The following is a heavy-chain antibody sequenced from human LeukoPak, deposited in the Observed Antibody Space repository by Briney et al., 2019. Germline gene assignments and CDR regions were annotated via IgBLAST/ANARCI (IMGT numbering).Heavy chain of an antibody. Sequence: ASVKVSCKASGYTFINYYMHWVRQAPGQGLEWMGIINPSGGSTSYAQKFQGRVTMTRDTSTSTAYMELRSLRSDDTAVYYCARDCDRSGYYCYWSQGTLVTVSS. CDR1: GYTFINYY. V-gene: IGHV1-46*01. CDR3: ARDCDRSGYYCY. J-gene: IGHJ4*02. D-gene: IGHD3-22*01. CDR2: INPSGGST.